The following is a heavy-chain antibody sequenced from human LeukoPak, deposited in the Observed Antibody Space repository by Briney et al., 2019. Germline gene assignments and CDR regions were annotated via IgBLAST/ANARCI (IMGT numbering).Heavy chain of an antibody. V-gene: IGHV3-30*18. CDR3: AKDLYYYGSGSPWYFDY. CDR2: ISYDGSNK. J-gene: IGHJ4*02. D-gene: IGHD3-10*01. CDR1: GFTFSSYG. Sequence: PGGSLRLSCAASGFTFSSYGMHWVRQAPGKGLEWVAVISYDGSNKYYADSVKGRFTISRDNSKNTLYLQMNSLRAEDTAVYYCAKDLYYYGSGSPWYFDYWGRGTLVTVSS.